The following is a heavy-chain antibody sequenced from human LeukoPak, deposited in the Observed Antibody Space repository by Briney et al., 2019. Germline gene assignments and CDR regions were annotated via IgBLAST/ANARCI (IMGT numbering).Heavy chain of an antibody. D-gene: IGHD3-3*01. CDR1: GGSISSYY. Sequence: PSETLSLTCTVSGGSISSYYWSSIRQPPGKGLGWVGYIYYSGSTNYNPSRKSQVTISVDTSKNQFSLKLSSVTAADTAVYYCARLTYYDFWSGYYNVFVGMDVWGQGTTVTVSS. CDR2: IYYSGST. V-gene: IGHV4-59*08. J-gene: IGHJ6*02. CDR3: ARLTYYDFWSGYYNVFVGMDV.